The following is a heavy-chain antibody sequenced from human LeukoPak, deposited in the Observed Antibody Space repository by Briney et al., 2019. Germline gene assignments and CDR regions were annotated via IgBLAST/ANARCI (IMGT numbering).Heavy chain of an antibody. CDR3: ARDNYDSSGYYRRDAFDI. V-gene: IGHV3-48*03. CDR1: GFTFSSYE. D-gene: IGHD3-22*01. Sequence: GGSLRLSCAASGFTFSSYEMNWVRQAPGKGLEWVSYISSSGSTIYYADSVKGRFTISRDNAKNSLHLQMNSLRAEDTAVYYCARDNYDSSGYYRRDAFDIWGQGTMVTVSS. J-gene: IGHJ3*02. CDR2: ISSSGSTI.